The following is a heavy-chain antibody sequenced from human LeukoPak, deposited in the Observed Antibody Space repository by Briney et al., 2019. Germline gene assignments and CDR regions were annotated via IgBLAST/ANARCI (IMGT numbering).Heavy chain of an antibody. J-gene: IGHJ4*02. D-gene: IGHD2-2*02. CDR3: ARDRPVGVPIAISYDLDS. V-gene: IGHV3-30*01. Sequence: GSPRLSCAASGFTFSSFAIHWVRQAPGKGLGWVAVISSDGSNKFYADSVRGRFTISRDNSKNTLNLQMNSLRPEDTAVYYCARDRPVGVPIAISYDLDSWGQGTLVSVSS. CDR2: ISSDGSNK. CDR1: GFTFSSFA.